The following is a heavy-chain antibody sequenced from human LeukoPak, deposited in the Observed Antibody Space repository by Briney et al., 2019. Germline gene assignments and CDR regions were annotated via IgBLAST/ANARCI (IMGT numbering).Heavy chain of an antibody. D-gene: IGHD1-26*01. Sequence: SQTLSLTCTVSGGSISYGSYYWSWIRQPAGKGLEWIGRISTSGSTNYNPSLKSRVTISVDTSKNQFSLKLSSVTAADTAVYYCARGPPGKWESRDEYYFDYWGQGTLVTVSS. CDR2: ISTSGST. V-gene: IGHV4-61*02. CDR3: ARGPPGKWESRDEYYFDY. J-gene: IGHJ4*02. CDR1: GGSISYGSYY.